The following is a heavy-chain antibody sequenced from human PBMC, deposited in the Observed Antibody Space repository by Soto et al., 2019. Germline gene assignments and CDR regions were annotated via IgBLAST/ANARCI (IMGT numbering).Heavy chain of an antibody. CDR3: ARTIAGWNHREAFDI. J-gene: IGHJ3*02. CDR1: GGSFSSGGYS. Sequence: SETLSLTCAASGGSFSSGGYSWSWIRQPPGKGLEWIGYIYDSGSTYYNPSLKSRATISVDRTKNQFSLKLSSVTAADTAVYYCARTIAGWNHREAFDIWGQGTMVTVSS. CDR2: IYDSGST. D-gene: IGHD1-1*01. V-gene: IGHV4-30-2*01.